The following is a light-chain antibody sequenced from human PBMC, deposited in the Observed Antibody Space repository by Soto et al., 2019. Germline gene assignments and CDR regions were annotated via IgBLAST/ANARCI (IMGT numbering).Light chain of an antibody. CDR2: DAS. V-gene: IGKV3-11*01. Sequence: EIVLAQSPATLSLSPGDRATLSCGASQSVSRSYLAWYQQKPGQAPRLLIYDASNRATGIPARFSGSGSGTDFTLTISSLEPEDFAVYYCQQRSNWWTFGQGTKVDIK. CDR1: QSVSRSY. J-gene: IGKJ1*01. CDR3: QQRSNWWT.